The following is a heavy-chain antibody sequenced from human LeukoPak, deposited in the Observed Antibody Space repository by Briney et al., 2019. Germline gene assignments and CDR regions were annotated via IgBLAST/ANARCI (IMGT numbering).Heavy chain of an antibody. Sequence: GGSLRLSCAASGFTFRSYAMHWVRQAPGKGLEWVAVISYDGDDGSNIYYADSVKGRFTISRDNSKSTLYLQMNSLRPEDTAVYYCAREGVSSPDDTFDVWSQGTMVTVSS. V-gene: IGHV3-30-3*01. CDR2: ISYDGDDGSNI. CDR1: GFTFRSYA. D-gene: IGHD3-3*01. J-gene: IGHJ3*01. CDR3: AREGVSSPDDTFDV.